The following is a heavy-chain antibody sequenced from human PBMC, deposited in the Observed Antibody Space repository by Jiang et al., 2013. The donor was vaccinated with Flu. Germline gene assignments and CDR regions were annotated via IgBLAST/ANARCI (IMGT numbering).Heavy chain of an antibody. V-gene: IGHV1-2*02. CDR3: ARHFYGDYLVYDY. CDR2: INPNSGGT. D-gene: IGHD4-17*01. Sequence: SVKVSCKASGYTFTGYYMHWVRQAPGQGLEWMGWINPNSGGTNYAQKFQGRVTMTRDTSISTAYMELSRLRSDDTAVYYCARHFYGDYLVYDYWGQGTLVTVSS. CDR1: GYTFTGYY. J-gene: IGHJ4*02.